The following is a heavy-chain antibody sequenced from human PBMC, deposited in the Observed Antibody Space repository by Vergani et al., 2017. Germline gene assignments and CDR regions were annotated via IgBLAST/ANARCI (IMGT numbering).Heavy chain of an antibody. CDR3: AGEVICERVVIKHGAFGL. Sequence: QVQLVQSGEEVKKPGSSVKVTCKASAGTFSNYAINWVRQAPGQGLEWMGRIILIFGTANYAQKFQGRVTITADESTSTAFIELSSLRSGDTDVYYCAGEVICERVVIKHGAFGLWGPGTVVTVSS. CDR2: IILIFGTA. CDR1: AGTFSNYA. V-gene: IGHV1-69*13. D-gene: IGHD3-3*01. J-gene: IGHJ3*01.